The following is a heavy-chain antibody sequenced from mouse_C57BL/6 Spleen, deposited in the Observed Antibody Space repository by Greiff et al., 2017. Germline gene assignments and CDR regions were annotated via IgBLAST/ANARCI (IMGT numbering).Heavy chain of an antibody. D-gene: IGHD4-1*01. Sequence: QVHVKQPGAELVMPGASVKLSCKASGYTFTSYWMHWVKQRPGQGLEWIGEIDPSDSYTNYNQKFKGKSTLTVDKSSSTAYMQLSSLTSEDSAVYYCARRGSGTGPQFAYWGQGTLVTVSA. J-gene: IGHJ3*01. CDR3: ARRGSGTGPQFAY. CDR2: IDPSDSYT. CDR1: GYTFTSYW. V-gene: IGHV1-69*01.